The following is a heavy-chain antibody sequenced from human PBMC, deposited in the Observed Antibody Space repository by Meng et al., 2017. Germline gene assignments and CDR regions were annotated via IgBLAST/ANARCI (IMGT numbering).Heavy chain of an antibody. Sequence: GESLKISCAASGFTFSSYGMHWVSEAQGKGLEWVAVIWYDGSNKYYADSVKGRFTISRDNSKNSLYLQMNSLRAEDTAVYYCARAIATVDDAFDIWGQGTRVNGSS. V-gene: IGHV3-33*01. CDR1: GFTFSSYG. CDR2: IWYDGSNK. CDR3: ARAIATVDDAFDI. D-gene: IGHD4-23*01. J-gene: IGHJ3*02.